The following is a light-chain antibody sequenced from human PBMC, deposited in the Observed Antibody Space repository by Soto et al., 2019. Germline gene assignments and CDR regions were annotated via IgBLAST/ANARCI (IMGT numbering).Light chain of an antibody. J-gene: IGKJ2*01. CDR3: LQDYNYPPT. CDR1: QDISNH. Sequence: DIEMTQSPSSLSASLGDTVTITCRASQDISNHLAWYQQKPGKVPKLLIHAATILQSGVPSRFGGSGSGTDFTLTISSLQPEDFATYYCLQDYNYPPTFGQGTKVDIK. V-gene: IGKV1-27*01. CDR2: AAT.